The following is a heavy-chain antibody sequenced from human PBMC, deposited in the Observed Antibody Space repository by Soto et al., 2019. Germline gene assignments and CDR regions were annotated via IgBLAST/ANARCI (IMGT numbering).Heavy chain of an antibody. CDR3: AHRGDSSGYYYSWFDP. CDR2: IYWNDDK. J-gene: IGHJ5*02. V-gene: IGHV2-5*01. Sequence: SGARLVNPTQTLTLTCTFSGFSLSTRGVGVGWIRQPPGKALEWLALIYWNDDKRYSPSLKSRLTITKDTSKNQVDLTMTNMDPVDTATYYFAHRGDSSGYYYSWFDPWGQGTLVTVSS. D-gene: IGHD3-22*01. CDR1: GFSLSTRGVG.